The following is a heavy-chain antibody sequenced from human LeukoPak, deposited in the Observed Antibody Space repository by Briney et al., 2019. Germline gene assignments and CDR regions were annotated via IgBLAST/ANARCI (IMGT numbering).Heavy chain of an antibody. J-gene: IGHJ6*04. V-gene: IGHV3-53*01. Sequence: GGSLRLSCAASGFTVSSNYMGWVSQAPGKGLEWVSVIYSGGSTYYADSVKGRFTISRDNSKNTLYLQMNSLRAEDTAVYYCARGDCSSTSCYYYYYYGMDVWGKVTTVTVSS. D-gene: IGHD2-2*01. CDR2: IYSGGST. CDR1: GFTVSSNY. CDR3: ARGDCSSTSCYYYYYYGMDV.